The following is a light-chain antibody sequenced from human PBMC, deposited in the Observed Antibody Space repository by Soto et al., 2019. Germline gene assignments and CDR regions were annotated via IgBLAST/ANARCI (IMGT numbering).Light chain of an antibody. CDR3: QTWGTGIQV. CDR1: SGHSSYA. Sequence: QLVLTQSPSASASLGASVKLTCTLSSGHSSYAIAWHQQQPEKGPRYLMKLNSDGSHSKGDGIPDRFSGSSSGAERYLTVSSLPYEDEADYYCQTWGTGIQVFGGGTKLTVL. J-gene: IGLJ3*02. CDR2: LNSDGSH. V-gene: IGLV4-69*01.